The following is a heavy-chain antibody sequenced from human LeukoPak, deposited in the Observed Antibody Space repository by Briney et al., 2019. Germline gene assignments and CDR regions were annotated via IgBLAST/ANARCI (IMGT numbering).Heavy chain of an antibody. CDR2: ISSSSSYI. CDR3: ARLTMVRGVIITPLDY. V-gene: IGHV3-21*01. Sequence: GGSLRLSCAAPGFTFSSYGMHWVRQAPGKGLEWVSSISSSSSYIYYADSVKGRFTISRDNAKNSLYLQMNSLRAEDTAVYYCARLTMVRGVIITPLDYWGQGTLVTVSS. J-gene: IGHJ4*02. CDR1: GFTFSSYG. D-gene: IGHD3-10*01.